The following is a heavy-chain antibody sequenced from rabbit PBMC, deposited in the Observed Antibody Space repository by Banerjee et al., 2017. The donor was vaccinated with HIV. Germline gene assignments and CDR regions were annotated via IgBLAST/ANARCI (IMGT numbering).Heavy chain of an antibody. CDR1: GIDFSSSYY. Sequence: QSLEESGGDLVKPGASLTLTCTASGIDFSSSYYMCWVRQAPGKGPEWIGYVGYGGDTYYASWAKGRFTISKTSSTTVTLQMTSLTAADTATYFCARGYVGSSGRINLWGQGTLVTVS. D-gene: IGHD8-1*01. CDR2: YVGYGGDT. CDR3: ARGYVGSSGRINL. J-gene: IGHJ4*01. V-gene: IGHV1S40*01.